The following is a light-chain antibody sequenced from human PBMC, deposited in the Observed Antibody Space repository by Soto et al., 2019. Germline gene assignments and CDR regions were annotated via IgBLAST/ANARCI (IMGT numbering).Light chain of an antibody. Sequence: QSVLTQPASVSGSLGQSITISCTGTSSDVTGYTYVSWYQHHPGKAPKLMIYDVGNRPSGVSNRFSGSKSGNTASLTISGLQAEDEADYYCISYTSNNTPLFGGGTKVTVL. CDR3: ISYTSNNTPL. V-gene: IGLV2-14*03. CDR1: SSDVTGYTY. CDR2: DVG. J-gene: IGLJ2*01.